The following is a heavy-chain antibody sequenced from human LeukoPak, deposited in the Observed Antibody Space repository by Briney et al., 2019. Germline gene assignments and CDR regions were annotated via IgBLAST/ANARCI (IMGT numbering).Heavy chain of an antibody. Sequence: SVKLSCKASGGTVSSYATSWVRQAPGQGREWMRGIIPIFGTANYAHKFQGRVTITADESTSTAYMELSSLTSEDTAVYYCARDRSTMVRGVTPFDYWGQGTLVTVSS. V-gene: IGHV1-69*13. CDR2: IIPIFGTA. CDR3: ARDRSTMVRGVTPFDY. D-gene: IGHD3-10*01. CDR1: GGTVSSYA. J-gene: IGHJ4*02.